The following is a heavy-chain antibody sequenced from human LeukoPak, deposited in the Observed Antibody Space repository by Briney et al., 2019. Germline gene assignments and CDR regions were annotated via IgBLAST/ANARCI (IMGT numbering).Heavy chain of an antibody. CDR3: ARSTVNTVTTHKRDAFDI. CDR2: IIPIFGTA. J-gene: IGHJ3*02. V-gene: IGHV1-69*06. D-gene: IGHD4-17*01. Sequence: ASVKVSCKASGGTFSSYAISWVRQAPGQGLEWMGGIIPIFGTANYAQKFQGRVTITADKSTSTAYMELSSLRSEDTAVYYCARSTVNTVTTHKRDAFDIWGQGTMVTVSS. CDR1: GGTFSSYA.